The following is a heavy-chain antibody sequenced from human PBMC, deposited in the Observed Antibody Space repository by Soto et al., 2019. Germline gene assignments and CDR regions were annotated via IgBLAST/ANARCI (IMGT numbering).Heavy chain of an antibody. CDR2: MNPNSGNT. CDR1: GYTFTSYD. Sequence: QVQLVQSGAEVKKPGASVKVSCKASGYTFTSYDINWVRQATGQGLEWMGWMNPNSGNTGYAQKFQGRVTMTRNTSISTAYMELSRLRSEDTAVYYCATDSSGWYSFDYWGQGTLVTVSS. V-gene: IGHV1-8*01. D-gene: IGHD6-19*01. CDR3: ATDSSGWYSFDY. J-gene: IGHJ4*02.